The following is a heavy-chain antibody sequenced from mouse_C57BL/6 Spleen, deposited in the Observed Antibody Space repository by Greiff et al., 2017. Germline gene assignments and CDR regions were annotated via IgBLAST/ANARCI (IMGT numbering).Heavy chain of an antibody. V-gene: IGHV1-52*01. CDR2: IDPSDSET. CDR3: ARSGYYVTTFDY. CDR1: GYTFTSYW. Sequence: QVQLQQPGAELVRPGSSVKLSCKASGYTFTSYWMHWVKQRPIQGLEWIGNIDPSDSETHYNQKFKDKATLTVDKSSSTAYMQLSSLTSEYSAVYYCARSGYYVTTFDYWGQGTTLTVSS. J-gene: IGHJ2*01. D-gene: IGHD2-3*01.